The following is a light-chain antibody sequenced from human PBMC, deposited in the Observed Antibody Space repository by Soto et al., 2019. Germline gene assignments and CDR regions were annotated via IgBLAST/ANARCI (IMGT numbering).Light chain of an antibody. V-gene: IGLV2-14*01. Sequence: QSVPTQPASVSGSLGQSITISCTGTSNDIGAHYYVSWYQHHPGKAPKLIIYEVTDRPSGVSNRFSGSKSGNTASLTISGLQAEDEAEYYCSSYTASDMWVFGGGTKLTVL. CDR3: SSYTASDMWV. CDR2: EVT. CDR1: SNDIGAHYY. J-gene: IGLJ3*02.